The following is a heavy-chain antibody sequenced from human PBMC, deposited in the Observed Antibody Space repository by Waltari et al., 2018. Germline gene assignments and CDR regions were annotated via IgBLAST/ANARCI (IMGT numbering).Heavy chain of an antibody. J-gene: IGHJ4*02. CDR2: INRSGST. CDR1: DDSFSKYY. V-gene: IGHV4-34*02. CDR3: AREYSSFEPIFDY. Sequence: QVQLQQWGAGLLKQSETLSVTCEVFDDSFSKYYWVWIRQSPGKGLEWIGEINRSGSTNYNPSLKGRVTISLDMSKKQVSLRVTSVTAADTAVYYCAREYSSFEPIFDYWGRGTLVTVSS. D-gene: IGHD5-12*01.